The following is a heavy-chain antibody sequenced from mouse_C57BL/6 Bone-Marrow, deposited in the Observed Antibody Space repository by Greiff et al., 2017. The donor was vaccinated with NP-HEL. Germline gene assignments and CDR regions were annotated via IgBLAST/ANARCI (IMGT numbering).Heavy chain of an antibody. V-gene: IGHV1-50*01. CDR3: ARSARY. CDR1: GYTFTSYW. J-gene: IGHJ2*01. Sequence: QVQLQQPGAELVKPGASVKLSCKASGYTFTSYWMQWVKQRPGQGLEWIGEIDPSESYTNYNQKFKGKATLTVDTSSSTAYMQLSSLTSEDSAVYYCARSARYWGQGTTLTVSS. CDR2: IDPSESYT.